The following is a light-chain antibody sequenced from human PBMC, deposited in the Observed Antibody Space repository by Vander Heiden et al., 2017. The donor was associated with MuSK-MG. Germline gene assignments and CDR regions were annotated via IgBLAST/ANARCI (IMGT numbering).Light chain of an antibody. Sequence: DIQMTQSPLSLSASVGDRVTLTCRASENINNYLNWYQQRPGKAPKLLIFAASRLESGVPSRFSGSGSGTDFTLTITSLQHEDFATYYCQQSDTTPIFTFGHGTKVDIK. CDR1: ENINNY. CDR2: AAS. V-gene: IGKV1-39*01. J-gene: IGKJ3*01. CDR3: QQSDTTPIFT.